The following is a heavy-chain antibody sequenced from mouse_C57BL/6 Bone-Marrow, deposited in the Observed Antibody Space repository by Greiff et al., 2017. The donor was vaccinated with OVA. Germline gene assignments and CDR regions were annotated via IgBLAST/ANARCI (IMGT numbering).Heavy chain of an antibody. Sequence: DVKLVESGGGLVQPGGSLSLSCAASGFTFTDYSMSWVRQPPGKALEWFGFIRNKANGYATEYTASVKGRFTISRDHSHSILYHQMNALRAEDSAAYYCARSHYYGSSYVHAMDDWGQGTSVTVAS. D-gene: IGHD1-1*01. V-gene: IGHV7-3*01. CDR2: IRNKANGYAT. CDR1: GFTFTDYS. J-gene: IGHJ4*01. CDR3: ARSHYYGSSYVHAMDD.